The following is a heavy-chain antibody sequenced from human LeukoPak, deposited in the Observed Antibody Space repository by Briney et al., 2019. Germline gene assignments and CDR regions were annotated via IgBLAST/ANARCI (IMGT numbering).Heavy chain of an antibody. J-gene: IGHJ4*02. Sequence: GGSLRLSCEASGFTFSTYSMNWVRQAPGKGLEWVSSISSDSSYIYYADSVKGRFTISRDNAKNSLYLQMNSLRAEDTAVYYCAGEMEEGFDYWGQGTLVTVSS. CDR1: GFTFSTYS. V-gene: IGHV3-21*01. CDR2: ISSDSSYI. D-gene: IGHD3-3*01. CDR3: AGEMEEGFDY.